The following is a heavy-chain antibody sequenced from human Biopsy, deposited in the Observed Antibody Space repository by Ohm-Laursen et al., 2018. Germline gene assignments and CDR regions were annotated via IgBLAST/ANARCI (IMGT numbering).Heavy chain of an antibody. D-gene: IGHD2-2*02. Sequence: GSLRLSCAASGFTFNTYGMHWVRQAPGKGLEWVSHIDVLDYNTYYVDSVRGRFTISRDNSKEMVYLQINSLRADDPAVYYCVRGWGGYNFDSWGPGTLVTVSS. V-gene: IGHV3-23*01. CDR1: GFTFNTYG. J-gene: IGHJ4*01. CDR2: IDVLDYNT. CDR3: VRGWGGYNFDS.